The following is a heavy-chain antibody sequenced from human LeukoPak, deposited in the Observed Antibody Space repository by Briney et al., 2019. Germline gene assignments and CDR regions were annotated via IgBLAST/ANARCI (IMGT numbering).Heavy chain of an antibody. Sequence: GGSLRLSCAASGFTFSSYEMNWVRQAPGKGLEWVSYTSSSGSTIYYADSVKGRFTISRDNAKNSLYLQMNSLRAEDTAVYYCARGDDILTGYYTFDYWGQGTLVTVSS. CDR2: TSSSGSTI. CDR1: GFTFSSYE. J-gene: IGHJ4*02. V-gene: IGHV3-48*03. CDR3: ARGDDILTGYYTFDY. D-gene: IGHD3-9*01.